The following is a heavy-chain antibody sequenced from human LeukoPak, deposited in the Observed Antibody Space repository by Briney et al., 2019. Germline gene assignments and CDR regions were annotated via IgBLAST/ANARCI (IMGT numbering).Heavy chain of an antibody. CDR2: IFYSGST. CDR3: ARGGTMTTVPL. Sequence: PSETLSPTCTVSGGSISSYYWSWIRQPPGKGLEWIGYIFYSGSTNYNPSLRSRVTISVDTSKNQFSLKLSSVTAADTAVYYCARGGTMTTVPLWGQGTLVTVSS. J-gene: IGHJ4*02. D-gene: IGHD4-17*01. V-gene: IGHV4-59*08. CDR1: GGSISSYY.